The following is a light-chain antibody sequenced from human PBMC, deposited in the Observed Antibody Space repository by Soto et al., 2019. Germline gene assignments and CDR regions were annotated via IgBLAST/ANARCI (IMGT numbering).Light chain of an antibody. J-gene: IGKJ1*01. CDR3: QQSYSVPWT. Sequence: DIQMTQSPSSLSTSVGDRVTITCRASQSISSYLNWYQQKPGKAPKVLIYAASSLQSGVPSRFSGSGSGTDFTLTISSLQPEDFATYYCQQSYSVPWTFGQGTNVEIK. V-gene: IGKV1-39*01. CDR2: AAS. CDR1: QSISSY.